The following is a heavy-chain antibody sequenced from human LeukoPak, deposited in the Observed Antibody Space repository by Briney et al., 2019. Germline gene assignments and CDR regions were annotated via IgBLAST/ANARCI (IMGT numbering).Heavy chain of an antibody. V-gene: IGHV3-21*01. CDR3: ARGALGGAFDI. D-gene: IGHD3-16*01. Sequence: GGSLRLSCAASGFTFSSYSMNWVRQAPGKGLEWVSSISSSSSYIYYADSVKGRFTISRDNAKNSLYLQMNSLRAEDTAVYYCARGALGGAFDIWGQGTMVTASS. J-gene: IGHJ3*02. CDR2: ISSSSSYI. CDR1: GFTFSSYS.